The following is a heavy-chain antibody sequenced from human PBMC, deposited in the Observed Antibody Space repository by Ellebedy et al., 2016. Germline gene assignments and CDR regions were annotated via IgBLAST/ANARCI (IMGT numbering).Heavy chain of an antibody. Sequence: SETLSLXXAVYGGSFSGYYWSWIRQPPGKGLEWIGEINHSGSTNYNPSLKSRVTISVDTSKNQFSLKLSSVTAADTAVYYCAGEYYDILTGFSSDYWGQGTLVTVSS. V-gene: IGHV4-34*01. D-gene: IGHD3-9*01. CDR2: INHSGST. CDR3: AGEYYDILTGFSSDY. CDR1: GGSFSGYY. J-gene: IGHJ4*02.